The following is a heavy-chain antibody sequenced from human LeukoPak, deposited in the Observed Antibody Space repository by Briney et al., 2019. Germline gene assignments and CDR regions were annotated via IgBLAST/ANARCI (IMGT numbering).Heavy chain of an antibody. D-gene: IGHD6-25*01. CDR2: ITPNSGGT. CDR3: ARGFSGPTKNWFDP. V-gene: IGHV1-2*02. J-gene: IGHJ5*02. CDR1: GYSFTGYY. Sequence: ASVKVSCKGSGYSFTGYYMHWVRQAPGQGLEWMGWITPNSGGTNYTQKFQGRVTMTRDTSISTAYMELSRLRSDDTAVYFCARGFSGPTKNWFDPWGQGTRVTVSS.